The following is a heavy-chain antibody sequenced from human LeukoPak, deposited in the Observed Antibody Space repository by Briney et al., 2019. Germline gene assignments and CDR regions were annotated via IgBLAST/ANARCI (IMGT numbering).Heavy chain of an antibody. CDR1: GFTFGDYV. Sequence: GGSLRLSCTASGFTFGDYVMSWVRQAPGEGLEWVGFIRSKAYGGTTEYAASVKGRFTISRDDSKSIAYLQMNILKTEDTAVYYCSRGYYYGSGTPVWFDPWGQGTLVTVSS. D-gene: IGHD3-10*01. CDR2: IRSKAYGGTT. J-gene: IGHJ5*02. V-gene: IGHV3-49*04. CDR3: SRGYYYGSGTPVWFDP.